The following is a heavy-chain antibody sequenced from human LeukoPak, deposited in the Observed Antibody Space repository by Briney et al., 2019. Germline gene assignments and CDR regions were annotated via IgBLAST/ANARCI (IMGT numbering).Heavy chain of an antibody. J-gene: IGHJ1*01. CDR2: ISYDGSNK. D-gene: IGHD3-10*01. CDR1: GFTFSNYG. Sequence: GSLRLSCAASGFTFSNYGMHWVRQAPGKGLEWEAVISYDGSNKYYADSVKGRFTISRDNSKNTLYLQMNSLRAEDTAVYYCAKGLWFGEPFQHWGQGTLVTVSS. CDR3: AKGLWFGEPFQH. V-gene: IGHV3-30*18.